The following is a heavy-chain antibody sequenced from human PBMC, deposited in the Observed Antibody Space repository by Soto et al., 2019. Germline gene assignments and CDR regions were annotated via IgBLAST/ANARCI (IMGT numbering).Heavy chain of an antibody. V-gene: IGHV3-33*01. Sequence: GGSLRLSCAASGFTFSSYGMHWVRQAPGKGLEWVAVIWYDGSNKYYADSVKGRFTISRDNSKNTLYLQMNSLRAEDTAVYYCARDPVEQWRVHEPTHYFDYWGQGTLVTVSS. CDR1: GFTFSSYG. CDR2: IWYDGSNK. D-gene: IGHD6-19*01. CDR3: ARDPVEQWRVHEPTHYFDY. J-gene: IGHJ4*02.